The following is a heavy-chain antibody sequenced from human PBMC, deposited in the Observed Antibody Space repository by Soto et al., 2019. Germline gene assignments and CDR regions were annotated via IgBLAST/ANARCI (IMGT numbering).Heavy chain of an antibody. J-gene: IGHJ5*02. CDR3: ARQNSGWESNWFDP. CDR1: GGSISSYY. D-gene: IGHD6-19*01. V-gene: IGHV4-4*07. Sequence: SETLSLTCTVSGGSISSYYWSWIRQPAGKGLEWIGRIYTSGSTNYNPSLKSRVTISVDTSKNQFSLKLSSVTAADTAVYYCARQNSGWESNWFDPWGQGTLVTVSS. CDR2: IYTSGST.